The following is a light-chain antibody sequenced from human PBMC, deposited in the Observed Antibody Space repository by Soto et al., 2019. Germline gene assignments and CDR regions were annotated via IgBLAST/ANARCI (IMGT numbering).Light chain of an antibody. CDR2: DAS. CDR1: QSVSSN. J-gene: IGKJ1*01. Sequence: EMVMTQSPATLSVSPGERATLSCRASQSVSSNLAWYQQKPGQAPRLLIYDASTRATGIPARISGSGSGIEYTLHISSMQSEDFAVYYCQQYNNWPPGTFGQGTKVEIK. V-gene: IGKV3-15*01. CDR3: QQYNNWPPGT.